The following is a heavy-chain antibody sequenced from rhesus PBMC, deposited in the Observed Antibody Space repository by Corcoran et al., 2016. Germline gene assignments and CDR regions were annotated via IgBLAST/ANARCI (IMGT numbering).Heavy chain of an antibody. CDR2: IYGRSGST. J-gene: IGHJ4*01. Sequence: QVQLQESGPGLVKPSETLSLPCSVSGGSIRGGYSWRWLRPPPGKGLACIGYIYGRSGSTNYNPSLKNRFTISKDTSKNHFALKLSAVTAADTAVYYCARRGYYDSGYYSDYWGQGVLVTVSS. CDR3: ARRGYYDSGYYSDY. D-gene: IGHD3-28*01. CDR1: GGSIRGGYS. V-gene: IGHV4-76*01.